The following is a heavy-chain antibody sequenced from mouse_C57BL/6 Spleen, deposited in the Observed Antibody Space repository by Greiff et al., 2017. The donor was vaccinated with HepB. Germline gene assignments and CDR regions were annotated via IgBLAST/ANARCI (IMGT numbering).Heavy chain of an antibody. J-gene: IGHJ2*01. CDR3: AREGYYGSSGVYFDY. CDR1: GYAFSSSW. Sequence: VQLQESGPELVKPGASVKISCKASGYAFSSSWMNWVKQRPGKGLEWIGRIYPGDGDTNYNGKFKGKAKLTADKSSRTAYMQLSSLTSEDSAVYFCAREGYYGSSGVYFDYWGQGTTLTVSS. D-gene: IGHD1-1*01. V-gene: IGHV1-82*01. CDR2: IYPGDGDT.